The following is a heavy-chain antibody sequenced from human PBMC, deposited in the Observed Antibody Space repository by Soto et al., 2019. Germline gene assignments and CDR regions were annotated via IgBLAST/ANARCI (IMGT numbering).Heavy chain of an antibody. CDR1: GGSISSYY. Sequence: QVQVQESGPGLVKPSETLSLTCTVSGGSISSYYWSWIRQPPGKGLEWIGYMSYGGRTSYNPSLKRRVTMPVDTSKDQFSLKLRSVTAADTAVYYCARHLVDDAFDIWGQGTMVTVSS. CDR2: MSYGGRT. CDR3: ARHLVDDAFDI. J-gene: IGHJ3*02. V-gene: IGHV4-59*08.